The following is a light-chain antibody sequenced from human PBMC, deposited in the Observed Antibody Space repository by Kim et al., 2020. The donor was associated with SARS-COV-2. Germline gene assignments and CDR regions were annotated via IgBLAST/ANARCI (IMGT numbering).Light chain of an antibody. CDR3: QHYNNYPYT. J-gene: IGKJ2*01. V-gene: IGKV1-5*03. Sequence: SASVGDRVRITCRASQKIGNSLAWYQQKLGKAPKLLLYKAASLQSGVQSRFSGSGSGTEFTLSSSSLQPDDFATYYCQHYNNYPYTFGQGTKLEI. CDR2: KAA. CDR1: QKIGNS.